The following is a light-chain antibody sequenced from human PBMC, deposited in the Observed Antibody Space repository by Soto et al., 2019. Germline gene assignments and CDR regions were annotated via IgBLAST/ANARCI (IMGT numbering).Light chain of an antibody. J-gene: IGKJ5*01. CDR3: QQSDSLPIP. Sequence: DIQMTQSPSSLSASVGDRVTITCRASQDIRNYLNWYQQRPGKAPKLLIYDASNLERGVPSRFSGTRSGTHFTFAITSLQPEDVATYYCQQSDSLPIPFGQGTRLEI. V-gene: IGKV1-33*01. CDR2: DAS. CDR1: QDIRNY.